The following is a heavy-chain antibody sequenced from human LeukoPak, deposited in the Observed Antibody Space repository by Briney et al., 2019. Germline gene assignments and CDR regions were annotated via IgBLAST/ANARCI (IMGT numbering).Heavy chain of an antibody. J-gene: IGHJ4*02. D-gene: IGHD3-10*01. V-gene: IGHV3-33*01. Sequence: PGWSLRLSCAASGFTFNNYGVHWVRQAPGKGLEWVAVIWFDGSYTYYADYVKGRFTISRDNSKNTLYLQMNSLRAEDTAVYYCARGLYYGSGSPIDYWGQGTLVTVSS. CDR2: IWFDGSYT. CDR1: GFTFNNYG. CDR3: ARGLYYGSGSPIDY.